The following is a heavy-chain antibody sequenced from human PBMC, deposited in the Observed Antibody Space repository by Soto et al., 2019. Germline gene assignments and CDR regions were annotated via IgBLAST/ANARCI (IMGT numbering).Heavy chain of an antibody. CDR3: ARDVAHGYTENG. CDR2: IYDRGIT. D-gene: IGHD5-18*01. Sequence: QVQLQESGPGLVKPSQTLSLACTVSGGSVGSGEYYYSWIRQPPGKGLEWIGYIYDRGITNYTPSLKGRVTMSPDRSNNQASLKLSSVTAADTAVYFCARDVAHGYTENGWGQGTMVTVSS. CDR1: GGSVGSGEYY. V-gene: IGHV4-30-4*01. J-gene: IGHJ3*01.